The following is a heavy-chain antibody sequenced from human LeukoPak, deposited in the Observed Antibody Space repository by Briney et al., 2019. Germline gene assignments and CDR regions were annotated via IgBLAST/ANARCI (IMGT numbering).Heavy chain of an antibody. Sequence: PSQTLPLTCTVSGGSISSGSYYWSWIRQPAGKGLEWIGRIYTSGSTNYNPSLKSRVTISVDTSKNQFSLKLSSVTAADTAVYYCARSPYASNWFDPWGQGTLVTVSS. CDR2: IYTSGST. J-gene: IGHJ5*02. V-gene: IGHV4-61*02. D-gene: IGHD3-10*01. CDR1: GGSISSGSYY. CDR3: ARSPYASNWFDP.